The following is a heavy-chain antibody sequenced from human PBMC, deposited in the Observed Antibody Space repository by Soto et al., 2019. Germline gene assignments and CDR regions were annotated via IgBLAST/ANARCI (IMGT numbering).Heavy chain of an antibody. CDR3: AKKISGAIAAGRYYSYGMDV. CDR2: ISYDGSNK. V-gene: IGHV3-30*18. D-gene: IGHD6-13*01. CDR1: GFTFSSYG. J-gene: IGHJ6*02. Sequence: GGSLRLSCSASGFTFSSYGMHWVRQAPGKGLEWVAVISYDGSNKYYADSVKGRFTISRDNSKNTLYLQMNSLRAEDTAVYYCAKKISGAIAAGRYYSYGMDVWGQGTKVTISS.